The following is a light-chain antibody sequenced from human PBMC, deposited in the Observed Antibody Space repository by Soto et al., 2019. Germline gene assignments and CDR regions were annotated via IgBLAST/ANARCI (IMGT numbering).Light chain of an antibody. V-gene: IGKV3-20*01. J-gene: IGKJ3*01. Sequence: EMVLTQSPGTLSLSPGERATLSCRASQSIYLNALAWYQQKPGQTPRLLIYGASTRATDIPDRFGGSGSRTDFALTISRLEPEDFAMYYCQQYGRSPFTFGPGTRVDLK. CDR1: QSIYLNA. CDR2: GAS. CDR3: QQYGRSPFT.